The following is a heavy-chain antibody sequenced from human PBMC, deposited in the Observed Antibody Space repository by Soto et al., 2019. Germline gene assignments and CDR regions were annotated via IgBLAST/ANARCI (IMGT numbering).Heavy chain of an antibody. CDR1: GGSISRGTYY. CDR3: ARLLLLGSGSRLFFDS. CDR2: INYSGKT. Sequence: QLQLQESGPGLVKPSETLSLTCTVSGGSISRGTYYWGWVRQSPGKGLEWIGSINYSGKTYYNPSLKSRVAISMDTSKSHFSLKLTSVTAADTFVYYCARLLLLGSGSRLFFDSWGQGTLVTVSS. D-gene: IGHD3-10*01. J-gene: IGHJ4*02. V-gene: IGHV4-39*02.